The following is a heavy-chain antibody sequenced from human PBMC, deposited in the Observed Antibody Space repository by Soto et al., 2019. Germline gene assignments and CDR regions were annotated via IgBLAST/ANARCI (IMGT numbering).Heavy chain of an antibody. Sequence: QVQLVESGGGVVQPGRSLRLSCAASGFTFSSYGMHWVRQAPGKGLEWVAVISYDGSNKYYAGSVKGRFTISRDNSKNTLYLQMNSLIAEDTAVYYCAKVDCGGDCYSFDAFDIWGQGTMVTVSS. J-gene: IGHJ3*02. CDR2: ISYDGSNK. V-gene: IGHV3-30*18. D-gene: IGHD2-21*02. CDR1: GFTFSSYG. CDR3: AKVDCGGDCYSFDAFDI.